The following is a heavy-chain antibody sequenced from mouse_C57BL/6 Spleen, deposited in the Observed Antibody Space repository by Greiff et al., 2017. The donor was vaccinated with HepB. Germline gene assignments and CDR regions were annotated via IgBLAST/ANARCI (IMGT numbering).Heavy chain of an antibody. CDR2: IRNKANGYTT. J-gene: IGHJ1*03. CDR1: GFTFTDYY. CDR3: ARWRVVATPGWYFDV. Sequence: EVQLVESGGGLVQPGGSLSLSCAASGFTFTDYYMSWVRQPPGKALEWLGFIRNKANGYTTEYSASVKGRFTISRANSQSILYLQMNALRAEDSATYYGARWRVVATPGWYFDVWGTGTTVTVSS. D-gene: IGHD1-1*01. V-gene: IGHV7-3*01.